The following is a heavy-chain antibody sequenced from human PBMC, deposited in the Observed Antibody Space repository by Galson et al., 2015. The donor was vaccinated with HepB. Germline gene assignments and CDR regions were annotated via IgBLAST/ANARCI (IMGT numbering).Heavy chain of an antibody. J-gene: IGHJ4*02. CDR3: ARQHNWNYGY. D-gene: IGHD1-7*01. V-gene: IGHV5-51*01. CDR1: GYTFTNYW. Sequence: QSGAEVKKPGDSLKVSCKGSGYTFTNYWIAWVRQMPGKGLEWMGIFYPGDSDTRYSPSFQGQVTISADKSISTAYLQWSSLKASDTAMYYCARQHNWNYGYWGQGTLVTVSS. CDR2: FYPGDSDT.